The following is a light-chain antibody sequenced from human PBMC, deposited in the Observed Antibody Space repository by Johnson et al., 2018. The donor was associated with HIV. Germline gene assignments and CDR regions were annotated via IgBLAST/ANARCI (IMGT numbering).Light chain of an antibody. CDR2: DND. Sequence: QSVLTQPPSVSAAPGQKVTISCSGSYSNIGNNYVSWYQQVPGTAPKLLIYDNDKRPSGIPDRFYASKSGTSAPLGITRLQTADDAEYYCGTWGSSLSAGVCGAGTKVTFL. J-gene: IGLJ1*01. V-gene: IGLV1-51*01. CDR3: GTWGSSLSAGV. CDR1: YSNIGNNY.